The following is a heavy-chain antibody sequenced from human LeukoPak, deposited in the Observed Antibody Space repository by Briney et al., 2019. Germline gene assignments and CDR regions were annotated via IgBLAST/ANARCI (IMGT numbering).Heavy chain of an antibody. CDR3: AKGIGYDTYYFDY. Sequence: GGSLRLSCAASEFTFSSYGMTWVRQAQGMGLEWVSSISGGGESTYNADSVKGRFTISRDNSKNTLHVQMNSLRAEDTAVYYCAKGIGYDTYYFDYWGQGTLVTVSS. J-gene: IGHJ4*02. CDR2: ISGGGEST. D-gene: IGHD5-12*01. V-gene: IGHV3-23*01. CDR1: EFTFSSYG.